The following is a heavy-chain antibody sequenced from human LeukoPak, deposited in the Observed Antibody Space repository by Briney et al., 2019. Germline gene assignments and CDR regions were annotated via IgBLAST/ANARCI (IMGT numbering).Heavy chain of an antibody. CDR1: GGSISSGGYY. Sequence: SETLSLTCTVSGGSISSGGYYWSWIRQHPGKGLEWIGYIYYSGSTYYNPSLKSRVTISVDTSKNQFSLKLSSVTAADTAVYYCARWADIGLDYWGQGTLVTVS. CDR3: ARWADIGLDY. V-gene: IGHV4-31*03. J-gene: IGHJ4*02. CDR2: IYYSGST.